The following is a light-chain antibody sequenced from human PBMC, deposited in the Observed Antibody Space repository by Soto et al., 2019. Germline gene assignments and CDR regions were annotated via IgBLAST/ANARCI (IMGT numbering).Light chain of an antibody. CDR3: QQYGSSLWT. Sequence: DIQMTQSPSTLSASVGDRVTMTCRASQSIRSWLAWYQQKPGKAPKLLIYDASSLESGVPSRFSGRRSGTEFTLTITRLEPEDFAVYYCQQYGSSLWTFAQGTKA. CDR2: DAS. J-gene: IGKJ1*01. CDR1: QSIRSW. V-gene: IGKV1-5*01.